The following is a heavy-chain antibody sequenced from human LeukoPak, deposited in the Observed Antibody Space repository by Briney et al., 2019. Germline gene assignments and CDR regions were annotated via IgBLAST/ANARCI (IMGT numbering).Heavy chain of an antibody. Sequence: GESLKISCKGSGYSFTSYWIGWVRQMPGKGLEWMGIIYPGDSDTRYSPSFQGQVTISADKSISTGYLQWSSLKASDTAMYYCARQDIVVVPAAMEGGSRGYYYYYMDVWGKGTTVTVSS. CDR3: ARQDIVVVPAAMEGGSRGYYYYYMDV. V-gene: IGHV5-51*01. D-gene: IGHD2-2*01. CDR1: GYSFTSYW. J-gene: IGHJ6*03. CDR2: IYPGDSDT.